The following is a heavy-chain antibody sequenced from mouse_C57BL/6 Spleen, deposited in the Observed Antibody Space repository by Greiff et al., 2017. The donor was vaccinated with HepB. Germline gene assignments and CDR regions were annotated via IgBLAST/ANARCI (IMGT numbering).Heavy chain of an antibody. CDR1: GYAFSSSW. V-gene: IGHV1-82*01. CDR2: IYPGDGDT. Sequence: VKLQESGPELVKPGASVKISCKASGYAFSSSWMNWVKQRPGKGLEWIGRIYPGDGDTNYNGKFKGKATLTADKSSSTAYMQLSSLTSEDSAVYFCARDYYGRMDYWGQGTTLTVSS. D-gene: IGHD1-1*01. J-gene: IGHJ2*01. CDR3: ARDYYGRMDY.